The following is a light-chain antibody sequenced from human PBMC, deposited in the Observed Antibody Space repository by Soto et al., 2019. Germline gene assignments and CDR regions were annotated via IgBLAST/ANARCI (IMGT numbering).Light chain of an antibody. J-gene: IGLJ1*01. CDR1: SSNIGSNT. V-gene: IGLV1-44*01. CDR2: SNN. Sequence: QLVLTQPPSASGTPGQRVTISCSGSSSNIGSNTVNWYQQLAGTAPKLLIYSNNQRPSGVPDRFSGSKSGTSASLAISGLQSEDEADYYCAAWDDSLNGYYVFGTGTKLTVL. CDR3: AAWDDSLNGYYV.